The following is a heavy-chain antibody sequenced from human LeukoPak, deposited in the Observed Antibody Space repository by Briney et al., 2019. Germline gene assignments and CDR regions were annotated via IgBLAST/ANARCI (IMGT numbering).Heavy chain of an antibody. J-gene: IGHJ5*02. CDR3: AITTGRGTTTAYWFDP. CDR2: ISPDSGGT. V-gene: IGHV1-2*06. Sequence: GASVTVSFIASGHSFTDHYLHWVRQTPGQGLEWMGRISPDSGGTSYAQKFQGKVTMTRDTSTSTAYMDLRGLTFDDTAVYYCAITTGRGTTTAYWFDPWGQGTLVTVSS. D-gene: IGHD1-7*01. CDR1: GHSFTDHY.